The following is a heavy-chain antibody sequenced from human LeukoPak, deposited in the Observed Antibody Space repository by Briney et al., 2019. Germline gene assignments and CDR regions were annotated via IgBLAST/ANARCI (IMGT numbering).Heavy chain of an antibody. J-gene: IGHJ5*02. Sequence: GASVKVSCKASGYTFTSYDINWVRQATGQGLEWMGWMNPNSGNTGYAQKFQGRVTMTRNTSISTAYMQLSSLRSEDTAVYYCYVWGTRPYNWFDPWGQGTLVTVSP. CDR1: GYTFTSYD. V-gene: IGHV1-8*01. CDR2: MNPNSGNT. D-gene: IGHD3-16*01. CDR3: YVWGTRPYNWFDP.